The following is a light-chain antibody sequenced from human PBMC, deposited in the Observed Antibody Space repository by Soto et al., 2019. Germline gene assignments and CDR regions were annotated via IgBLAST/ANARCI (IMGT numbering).Light chain of an antibody. CDR1: QSVSSN. V-gene: IGKV3-15*01. J-gene: IGKJ1*01. Sequence: EIVMTQSPATLSVSPGERATLSCRASQSVSSNLAWYQQKPGQAPRLLIYGASTRATGIPARFSGSGSGTDFTLTISSLQSEDFAVYYCQQYDNWITFGQGTKVDIK. CDR3: QQYDNWIT. CDR2: GAS.